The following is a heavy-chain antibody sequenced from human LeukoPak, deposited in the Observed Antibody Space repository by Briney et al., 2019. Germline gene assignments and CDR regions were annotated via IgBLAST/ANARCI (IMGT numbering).Heavy chain of an antibody. CDR1: GFTLSSYE. Sequence: GSLRLSCAASGFTLSSYEMNWVRQAPGKGLEWVSYISSSGSTIYYADSVKGRFTISRDNAKNSLYLQMNSLRAEDTAVYYCASRVRGGRWLYNWFDPWGQGTLVTVSS. D-gene: IGHD5-24*01. J-gene: IGHJ5*02. V-gene: IGHV3-48*03. CDR3: ASRVRGGRWLYNWFDP. CDR2: ISSSGSTI.